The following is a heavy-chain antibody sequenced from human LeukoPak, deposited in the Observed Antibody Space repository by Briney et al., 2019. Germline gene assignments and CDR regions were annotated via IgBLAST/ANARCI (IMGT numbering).Heavy chain of an antibody. CDR3: ASGYCSSTSCYQGDAFDI. Sequence: SETLSLTCTVSGGSISSSSYYWGWIRQPPGKGLEWIGSIYYSGSTYYNPPLKSRVTISVDTSKDQFSLKLSSVTAADTAVYYCASGYCSSTSCYQGDAFDIWGQGTMVTVSS. CDR1: GGSISSSSYY. J-gene: IGHJ3*02. CDR2: IYYSGST. V-gene: IGHV4-39*01. D-gene: IGHD2-2*01.